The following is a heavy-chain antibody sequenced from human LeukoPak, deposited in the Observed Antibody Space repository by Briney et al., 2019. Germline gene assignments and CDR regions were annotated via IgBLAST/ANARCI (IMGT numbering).Heavy chain of an antibody. CDR1: GYTFTSYA. J-gene: IGHJ4*02. Sequence: ASVKVSCKASGYTFTSYAVHWVRQAPGQRLEWMGWINAGNGNTKYSQKFQGRVTITRDTSASTAYMELSSLRSEDTAVYYCARGSSYSGSYYFDYWGQGTLVTVSS. V-gene: IGHV1-3*01. D-gene: IGHD1-26*01. CDR3: ARGSSYSGSYYFDY. CDR2: INAGNGNT.